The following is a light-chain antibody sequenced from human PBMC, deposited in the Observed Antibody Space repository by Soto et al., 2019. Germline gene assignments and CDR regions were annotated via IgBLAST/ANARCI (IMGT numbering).Light chain of an antibody. CDR1: QSVSSN. Sequence: EIVRTQSPATLSLSPGERATLSCRASQSVSSNLAWYQQKPGQAPRLLIYGASTRATGIPTRLSGSGSGTEFTLTISSLQSEDFAVYYCQQYNNWPLGFGGGTKVDI. J-gene: IGKJ4*01. V-gene: IGKV3-15*01. CDR3: QQYNNWPLG. CDR2: GAS.